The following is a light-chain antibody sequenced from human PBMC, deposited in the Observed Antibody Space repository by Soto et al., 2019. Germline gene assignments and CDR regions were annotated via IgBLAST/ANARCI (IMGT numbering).Light chain of an antibody. Sequence: QSALTQPASVSGSPGQSITISCAGTMRDVGAYNLVSWYQQHPGRVPQLIIYEVRNRPSGISFRFSGSKSGNTASLTISGLQAEDEAEYYCSSFTSKSTLTFGGGTTLTVL. J-gene: IGLJ2*01. V-gene: IGLV2-14*01. CDR1: MRDVGAYNL. CDR3: SSFTSKSTLT. CDR2: EVR.